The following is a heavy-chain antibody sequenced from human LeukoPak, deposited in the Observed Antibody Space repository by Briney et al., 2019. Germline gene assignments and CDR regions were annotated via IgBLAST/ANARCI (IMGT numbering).Heavy chain of an antibody. J-gene: IGHJ5*02. CDR3: VRESRIMTTVRYWFDP. D-gene: IGHD1-1*01. Sequence: PSETLSLTCAVSGGSISSSNWWSWVRQPPGKGLEWIGEIYHSGSTNYNPSLKSRVTISVDKSKNQFSLKLSSVTAADTAVYYCVRESRIMTTVRYWFDPWGQGTLVTVSS. CDR1: GGSISSSNW. CDR2: IYHSGST. V-gene: IGHV4-4*02.